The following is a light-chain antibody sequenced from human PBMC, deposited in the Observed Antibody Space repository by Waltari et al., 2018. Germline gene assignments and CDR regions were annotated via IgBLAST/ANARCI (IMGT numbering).Light chain of an antibody. CDR2: GNN. CDR3: QSFGISLSVGVL. J-gene: IGLJ2*01. CDR1: SSNIGAGHD. Sequence: QSVLTQPPSVSGAPGQRVTISCTGSSSNIGAGHDVPWYQVFPGTSPKLLIYGNNKRPSEVPDRFSCSKSGTSTALAISGCQAEDEANYYYQSFGISLSVGVLFGWGTKVSVL. V-gene: IGLV1-40*01.